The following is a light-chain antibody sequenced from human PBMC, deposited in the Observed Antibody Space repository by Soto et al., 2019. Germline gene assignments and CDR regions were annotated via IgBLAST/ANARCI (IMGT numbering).Light chain of an antibody. J-gene: IGKJ1*01. CDR3: HQFGYSPRT. CDR1: QTVNSDY. V-gene: IGKV3-20*01. CDR2: ATS. Sequence: EIVLTQSPGTLCLSPGETATLSCWASQTVNSDYLAWFQQRPGQAPRLLIFATSRRATDIPDRFSGSGSGTDFTLAIRRLEPEDFAVYYCHQFGYSPRTFGQGTKVDIK.